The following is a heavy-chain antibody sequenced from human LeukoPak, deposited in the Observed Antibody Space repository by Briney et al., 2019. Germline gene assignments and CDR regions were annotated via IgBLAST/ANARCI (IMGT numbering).Heavy chain of an antibody. CDR1: GYTFTSYD. V-gene: IGHV1-69*04. D-gene: IGHD4-17*01. Sequence: GASVKVSCKASGYTFTSYDINWVRQAPGQGLEWMGRIIPILGIANYAQKFQGRVTITADKSTSTAYMELSSLRSEDTAVYYCATDTVTTWFDYWGQGALVTVSS. CDR2: IIPILGIA. J-gene: IGHJ4*02. CDR3: ATDTVTTWFDY.